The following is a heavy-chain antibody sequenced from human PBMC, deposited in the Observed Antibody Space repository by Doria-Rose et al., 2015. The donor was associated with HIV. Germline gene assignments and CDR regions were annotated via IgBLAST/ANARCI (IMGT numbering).Heavy chain of an antibody. D-gene: IGHD6-13*01. CDR3: ARIKSSRWYHKYYFDF. CDR2: IFSDDER. V-gene: IGHV2-26*01. J-gene: IGHJ4*02. CDR1: GVSLSSPGMG. Sequence: QWGPVLVKPTETLTLTCTVSGVSLSSPGMGVSWIRQPPGKALEWLANIFSDDERSYKTSLRSRLTISRVTSKSQVVLTMTDMDPVDTATYYCARIKSSRWYHKYYFDFWGQGTLVIVSA.